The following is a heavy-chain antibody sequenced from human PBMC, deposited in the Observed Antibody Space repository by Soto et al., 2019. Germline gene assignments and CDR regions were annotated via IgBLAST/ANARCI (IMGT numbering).Heavy chain of an antibody. D-gene: IGHD2-15*01. CDR1: GYPFTAFD. J-gene: IGHJ4*02. V-gene: IGHV1-8*01. Sequence: QVQLVQSGAEVKKPGASVKVSCEASGYPFTAFDINWVRQAAGQGLEWMGWMNPSSGDSAFAQRFQYRITMTRTTSISTAYMELSRLTSDDTAVYYCVRQPGGVATPGDDYWGQGTLVTVSS. CDR2: MNPSSGDS. CDR3: VRQPGGVATPGDDY.